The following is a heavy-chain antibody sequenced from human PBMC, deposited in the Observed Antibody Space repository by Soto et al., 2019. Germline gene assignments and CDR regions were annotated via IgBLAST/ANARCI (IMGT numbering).Heavy chain of an antibody. D-gene: IGHD1-26*01. Sequence: GASVKVSCKASGYTFTSYAMHWVRQAPGQRLEWMGWINAGNGNTKYSQKFQGRVTITRDTSASTAYMELSSLRSEDTAVYYCARARGSYYYFDYWGQGTLVTVSS. CDR1: GYTFTSYA. V-gene: IGHV1-3*01. CDR3: ARARGSYYYFDY. J-gene: IGHJ4*02. CDR2: INAGNGNT.